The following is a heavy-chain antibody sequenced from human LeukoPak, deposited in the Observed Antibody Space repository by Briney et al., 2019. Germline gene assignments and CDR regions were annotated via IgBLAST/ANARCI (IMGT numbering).Heavy chain of an antibody. Sequence: PSETLSLTCTVSGGSISSGGYYWSWIRQHPGKGLEWIGYIYYSGSTYYNPSLKSRVTISVDTSKNQFSLKLSSVTAADTAVYYCARGSQWLGCDFDYWGQGTLVTVSS. CDR1: GGSISSGGYY. V-gene: IGHV4-31*03. CDR2: IYYSGST. D-gene: IGHD6-19*01. CDR3: ARGSQWLGCDFDY. J-gene: IGHJ4*02.